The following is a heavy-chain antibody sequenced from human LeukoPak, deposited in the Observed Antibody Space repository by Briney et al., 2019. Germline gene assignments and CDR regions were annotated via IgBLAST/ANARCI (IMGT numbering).Heavy chain of an antibody. J-gene: IGHJ4*02. CDR2: INPNSGGT. CDR1: GYTFTGYY. Sequence: APVKVSCKASGYTFTGYYMHWVRQAPGQGLEWMGWINPNSGGTNYAQKFQGRVTMTRDTSISTAYMELSRLRSDDTAVYYCAASRVARGRSSHFDYWGQGTLVTVSS. V-gene: IGHV1-2*02. D-gene: IGHD2-15*01. CDR3: AASRVARGRSSHFDY.